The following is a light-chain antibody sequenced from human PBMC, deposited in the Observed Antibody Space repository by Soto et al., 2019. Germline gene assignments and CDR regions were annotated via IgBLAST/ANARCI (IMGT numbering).Light chain of an antibody. J-gene: IGKJ1*01. CDR3: QQYGNLPQKT. V-gene: IGKV3-20*01. Sequence: EILLTQSPGTLSLSQGERATLSCRASQSVSGSYLAWYQQKPGQAPRLLIYGTSIRATGIPDRFSGSGSGTDFTLTISRLEPEDFAVYYCQQYGNLPQKTFGQGTKVESK. CDR2: GTS. CDR1: QSVSGSY.